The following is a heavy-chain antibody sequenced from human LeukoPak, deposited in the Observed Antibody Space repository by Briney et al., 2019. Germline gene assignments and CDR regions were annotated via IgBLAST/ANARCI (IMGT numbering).Heavy chain of an antibody. Sequence: GGSLRLSCAASGFTFDDYAMHWVRQAPGKGLEWVSGISWNSGSIGYADSVKGRFTISRDNAKNSLYLQMNSLRAEDIALYYCAKGYGSGSYYNPYYFDYWGQGTLVTVSS. V-gene: IGHV3-9*03. CDR1: GFTFDDYA. J-gene: IGHJ4*02. D-gene: IGHD3-10*01. CDR2: ISWNSGSI. CDR3: AKGYGSGSYYNPYYFDY.